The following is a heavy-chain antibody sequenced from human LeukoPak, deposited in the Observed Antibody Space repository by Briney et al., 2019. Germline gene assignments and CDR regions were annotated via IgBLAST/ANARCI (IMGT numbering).Heavy chain of an antibody. D-gene: IGHD3-9*01. V-gene: IGHV3-23*01. CDR1: GFTFSSYA. CDR2: ISGSGGST. CDR3: AKDFAPPRTYYDILTGYSLSDY. Sequence: GGSLRLSCAASGFTFSSYAMSWVRQAPGKGLEWVSAISGSGGSTYYADSVKGRFTISRDNSKNTLYLQMNSLGAEDTAVYYCAKDFAPPRTYYDILTGYSLSDYWGQGTLVTVSS. J-gene: IGHJ4*02.